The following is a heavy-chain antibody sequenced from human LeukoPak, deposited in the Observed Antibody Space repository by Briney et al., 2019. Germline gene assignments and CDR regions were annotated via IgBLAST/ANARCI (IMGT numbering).Heavy chain of an antibody. J-gene: IGHJ4*02. D-gene: IGHD3-9*01. Sequence: PGGSLRLSCAASGFTFSSYWMSWVRQAPGKGLEWVANIKQDGSEKYYVDSVKGRFTISRDNAKNSLYLQMNSLRAEDTAVYYCARVPGDMKLVPFDYWGQGTLVTVSS. CDR2: IKQDGSEK. CDR1: GFTFSSYW. CDR3: ARVPGDMKLVPFDY. V-gene: IGHV3-7*01.